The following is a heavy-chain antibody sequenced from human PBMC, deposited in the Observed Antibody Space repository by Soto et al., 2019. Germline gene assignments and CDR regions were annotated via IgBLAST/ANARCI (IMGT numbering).Heavy chain of an antibody. V-gene: IGHV4-39*01. CDR1: GGSISSSSYY. J-gene: IGHJ5*02. CDR2: IYYSGST. Sequence: PSETLSLTCTVSGGSISSSSYYWGWIRQPPGKGLEWIGSIYYSGSTYYNPSLKSRVTISVDTSKNQFSLKLSSVTAADTAVYYCAGHGSGSYYNNWFDPWGQGTLVTVSS. D-gene: IGHD3-10*01. CDR3: AGHGSGSYYNNWFDP.